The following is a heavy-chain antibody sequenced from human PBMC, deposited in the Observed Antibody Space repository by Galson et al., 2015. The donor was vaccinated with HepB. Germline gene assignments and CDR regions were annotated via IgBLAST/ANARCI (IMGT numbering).Heavy chain of an antibody. CDR3: TRVAHLGRGMNV. CDR1: GDSVSRDTVG. CDR2: TYYRSKWYS. D-gene: IGHD3-10*01. J-gene: IGHJ6*02. Sequence: CAISGDSVSRDTVGWNWIRQSPSRGLEWLGRTYYRSKWYSDYAISVKSRIIINADSSTNQFFLQLNSVTPEDTAVYYCTRVAHLGRGMNVWGQETTVTVS. V-gene: IGHV6-1*01.